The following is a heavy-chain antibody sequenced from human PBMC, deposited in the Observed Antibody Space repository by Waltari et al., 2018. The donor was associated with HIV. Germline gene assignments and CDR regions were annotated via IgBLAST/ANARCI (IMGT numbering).Heavy chain of an antibody. Sequence: QVQLVASGGGVVQPGRSLRLSCAACGFTFRSYSMHWVRQAPGKGLEWVAVISYDGSNKYYADSVKGRFTISRDNSKNTLYLQMNSLRAEDTAVYYCARDLLMATGPFDYWGQGTLVTVSS. V-gene: IGHV3-30*01. J-gene: IGHJ4*02. CDR2: ISYDGSNK. CDR3: ARDLLMATGPFDY. CDR1: GFTFRSYS. D-gene: IGHD5-12*01.